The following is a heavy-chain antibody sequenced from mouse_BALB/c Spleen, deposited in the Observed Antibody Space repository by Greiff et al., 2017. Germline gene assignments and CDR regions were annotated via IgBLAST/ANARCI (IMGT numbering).Heavy chain of an antibody. CDR3: ARNYYGAWFAY. D-gene: IGHD2-1*01. Sequence: VQLQQSGAELVKPGASVKLSCTASGFNIKDTYMHWVKQRPEQGLEWIGRIDPANGNTKYDPKFQGKATITADTSSNTAYLQLSSLTSADTAVYYWARNYYGAWFAYWGQGTLVTVSA. J-gene: IGHJ3*01. V-gene: IGHV14-3*02. CDR2: IDPANGNT. CDR1: GFNIKDTY.